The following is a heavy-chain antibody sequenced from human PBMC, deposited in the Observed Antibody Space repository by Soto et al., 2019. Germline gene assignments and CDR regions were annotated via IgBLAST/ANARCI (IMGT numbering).Heavy chain of an antibody. CDR3: ARAGSKGGAIWFDP. CDR1: GGSISSGGYY. V-gene: IGHV4-31*03. J-gene: IGHJ5*02. Sequence: QVQLQESGPGLVKPSQTLSLTCTVSGGSISSGGYYWSWIRQHPGKGLEWIGYIYYSGSTYYNPSLKSRVTISVDTSKNQFSLKLSSVTAADTAVYYCARAGSKGGAIWFDPWGQGTLVTVSS. D-gene: IGHD2-15*01. CDR2: IYYSGST.